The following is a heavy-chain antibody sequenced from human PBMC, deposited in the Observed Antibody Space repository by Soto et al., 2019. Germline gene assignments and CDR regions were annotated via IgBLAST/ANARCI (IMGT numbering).Heavy chain of an antibody. CDR2: ISSSSSYI. J-gene: IGHJ3*02. Sequence: GGSLRLSCAASGFTFSSYSMNWVRQAPGKGLEWVSSISSSSSYIYYADSVKGRFTISRDNAKNSLYLQMNSLRAEDTAGYYCAILHYYDSSGYYSEPSFDIWGQGTMVTVSS. D-gene: IGHD3-22*01. V-gene: IGHV3-21*01. CDR1: GFTFSSYS. CDR3: AILHYYDSSGYYSEPSFDI.